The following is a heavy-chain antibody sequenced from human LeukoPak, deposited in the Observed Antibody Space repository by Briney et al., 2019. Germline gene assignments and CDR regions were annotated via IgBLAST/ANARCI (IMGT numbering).Heavy chain of an antibody. CDR2: ISAYNGNT. D-gene: IGHD2-15*01. CDR3: AREQLYCSGGSCYSVSDY. Sequence: ASVKVSCKASGYTFTSYGISWVRQAPGQGLEWMGWISAYNGNTNYAQKLQGRDTMTTDTSTSTAYMELRSLRSDDTAVYYCAREQLYCSGGSCYSVSDYWGQGTLVTVSS. V-gene: IGHV1-18*01. CDR1: GYTFTSYG. J-gene: IGHJ4*02.